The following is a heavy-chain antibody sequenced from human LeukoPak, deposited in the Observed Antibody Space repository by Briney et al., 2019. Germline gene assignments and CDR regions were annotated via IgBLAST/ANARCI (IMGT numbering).Heavy chain of an antibody. CDR3: AREQRWLQSLDY. D-gene: IGHD5-24*01. Sequence: PSETLSLTCTVSDDSISSGSYYWSSVRQPAGKGLEWIGRISASGSTNYNPSLKSRVTISVNTSKNQFSLKLSSVTATDTAVYYCAREQRWLQSLDYWGQGTLVTVSS. CDR1: DDSISSGSYY. V-gene: IGHV4-61*02. CDR2: ISASGST. J-gene: IGHJ4*02.